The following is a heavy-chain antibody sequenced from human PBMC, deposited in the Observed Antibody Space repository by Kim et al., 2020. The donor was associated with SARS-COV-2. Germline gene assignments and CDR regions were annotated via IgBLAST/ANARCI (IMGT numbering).Heavy chain of an antibody. Sequence: GGPLRLSCAASGFTVSSNYMSWVRQAPGKGLEWVSVIYSGGSTYYADSVKGRFTISRDNSKTTLYLQMNSLRAGDTAVYYCARDFPGTTPFDYWGQGTLVTVSS. CDR3: ARDFPGTTPFDY. V-gene: IGHV3-53*01. CDR1: GFTVSSNY. J-gene: IGHJ4*02. D-gene: IGHD1-26*01. CDR2: IYSGGST.